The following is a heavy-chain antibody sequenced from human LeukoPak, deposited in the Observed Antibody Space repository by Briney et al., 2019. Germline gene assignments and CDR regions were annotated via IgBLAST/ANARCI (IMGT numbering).Heavy chain of an antibody. CDR2: ISGSGGST. CDR1: GFTFSSYG. CDR3: AKASSSWDTVLNFDY. D-gene: IGHD6-13*01. J-gene: IGHJ4*02. Sequence: GGTLRLSCAASGFTFSSYGMSWVRQAPGKGLEWVSAISGSGGSTYYADSVKGRFTISRDNSKNTLYLQMNSLRAEDTAVYYCAKASSSWDTVLNFDYWGQGTLVTVSS. V-gene: IGHV3-23*01.